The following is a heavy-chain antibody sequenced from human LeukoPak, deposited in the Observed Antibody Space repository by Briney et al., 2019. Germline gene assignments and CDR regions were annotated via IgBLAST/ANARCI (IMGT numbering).Heavy chain of an antibody. V-gene: IGHV1-2*02. CDR2: IDPKSGDT. Sequence: ASVKVSCKASGYTFTDHYIHWVRQAPGQGLEWMGWIDPKSGDTNLARRFQGRVTMTRDTAISTACMELSRLRSDDTAVYYCAGGRSYTCRGVTCYCEGDYWGQGTLVTASS. CDR3: AGGRSYTCRGVTCYCEGDY. J-gene: IGHJ4*02. CDR1: GYTFTDHY. D-gene: IGHD3-10*01.